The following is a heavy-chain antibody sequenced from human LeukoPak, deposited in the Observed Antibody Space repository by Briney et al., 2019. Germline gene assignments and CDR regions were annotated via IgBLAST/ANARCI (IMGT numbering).Heavy chain of an antibody. D-gene: IGHD2-8*01. J-gene: IGHJ3*02. Sequence: PGGSLRLSCAASGFTFSDYYMSWIRQAPGKGLEWVSYISSSGSTIYYADSVKGRFTISRDNAKNSLYLQMNSLRAEDTAVYYCAGDLASYVGAFDIWGQGTMVTVSS. CDR2: ISSSGSTI. V-gene: IGHV3-11*01. CDR1: GFTFSDYY. CDR3: AGDLASYVGAFDI.